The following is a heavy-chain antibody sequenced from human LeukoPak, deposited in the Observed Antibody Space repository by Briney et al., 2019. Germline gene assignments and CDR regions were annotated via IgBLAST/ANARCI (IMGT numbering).Heavy chain of an antibody. V-gene: IGHV4-39*07. CDR1: GFTFSSYW. Sequence: PGGSLRLSCAASGFTFSSYWMSWVRQPPGKGLEWIGSIYYSGSTYYNPSLKSRVTISVDTSKNQFSLKLSSVTAADTAVYYCAREQPYYYDSSGYYRDYWGQGTLVTVSS. D-gene: IGHD3-22*01. CDR3: AREQPYYYDSSGYYRDY. CDR2: IYYSGST. J-gene: IGHJ4*02.